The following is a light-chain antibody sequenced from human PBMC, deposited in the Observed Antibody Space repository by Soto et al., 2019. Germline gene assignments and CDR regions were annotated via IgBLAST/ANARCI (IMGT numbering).Light chain of an antibody. CDR3: QQSYKNPHT. V-gene: IGKV1-39*01. CDR1: QRSRTD. Sequence: IQMTQSPSSLSASVGERVTITCRASQRSRTDLNWYQQRPGKAPKVLIYVASTLQTEVPSRFSCSSSGTDCNLTITSLHPEDVALYYCQQSYKNPHTFGGGTRVESK. CDR2: VAS. J-gene: IGKJ4*01.